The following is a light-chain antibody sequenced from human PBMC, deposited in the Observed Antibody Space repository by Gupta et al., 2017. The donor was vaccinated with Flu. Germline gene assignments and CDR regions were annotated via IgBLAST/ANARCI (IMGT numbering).Light chain of an antibody. J-gene: IGLJ3*02. CDR3: QSIDKNFAYVV. Sequence: SYELTQPPSVSVSPGQTARITCSGNALASQYVHWYQQKPGQAPVLMIYEDKKRPSGIPERFSGSGSGTIVTLTINGVQAEDEGDYYCQSIDKNFAYVVFGGGTKLTVL. V-gene: IGLV3-25*02. CDR1: ALASQY. CDR2: EDK.